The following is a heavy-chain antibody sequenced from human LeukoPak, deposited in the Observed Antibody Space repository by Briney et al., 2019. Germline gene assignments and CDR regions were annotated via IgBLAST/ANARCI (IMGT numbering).Heavy chain of an antibody. CDR2: INHSGST. Sequence: PSETLSLTCAVYGGSFSGYYWSWIRQPPGKGLEWIGEINHSGSTNYNPSLKSRVTISVDTSKNQFSLKLSSVTAADTAVYYCARGLCVEDSSCSYYFDYWGQGTLVTVSS. CDR1: GGSFSGYY. V-gene: IGHV4-34*01. CDR3: ARGLCVEDSSCSYYFDY. D-gene: IGHD6-13*01. J-gene: IGHJ4*02.